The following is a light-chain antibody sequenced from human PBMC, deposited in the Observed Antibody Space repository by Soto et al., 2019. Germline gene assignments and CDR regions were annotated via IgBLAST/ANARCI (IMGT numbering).Light chain of an antibody. CDR2: WAS. J-gene: IGKJ2*01. CDR3: QQYHSIPVT. CDR1: QSVLYSSNNKNY. V-gene: IGKV4-1*01. Sequence: DIVMTQSPDSLAVSLGERATINCKSSQSVLYSSNNKNYLTWYQQKPRQPPKLLIYWASTRESGVPDRFSGSGSGTDFTLTISSLRAEDVAVYYCQQYHSIPVTFGQGTKLEIK.